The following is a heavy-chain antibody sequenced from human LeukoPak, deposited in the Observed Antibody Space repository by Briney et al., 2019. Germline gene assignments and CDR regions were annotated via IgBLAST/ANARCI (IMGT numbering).Heavy chain of an antibody. J-gene: IGHJ4*02. CDR2: IYHSGGT. V-gene: IGHV4-38-2*01. CDR1: GYSISSGYY. Sequence: SETLSLTCAVSGYSISSGYYWGWIRQPPGKGLEWIGSIYHSGGTYYNPSLKSRVTISVDTSKNQFSLKLSSVTAADTAVYYCARASGELRIDYWGQGTLVTVSS. CDR3: ARASGELRIDY. D-gene: IGHD2-15*01.